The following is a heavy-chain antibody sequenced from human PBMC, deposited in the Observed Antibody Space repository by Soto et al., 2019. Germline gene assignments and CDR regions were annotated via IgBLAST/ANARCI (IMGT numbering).Heavy chain of an antibody. CDR2: IYYSGST. J-gene: IGHJ4*02. Sequence: PSATLSLTCTVSGGSISSSSYYWGWIRQPPGKGLEWIGSIYYSGSTYYNPSLKSRVTISVDTSKNQFSLKLSSVTAADTAVYYCASSPRGSYFDYWGQGTLVTVSS. CDR3: ASSPRGSYFDY. D-gene: IGHD1-26*01. V-gene: IGHV4-39*01. CDR1: GGSISSSSYY.